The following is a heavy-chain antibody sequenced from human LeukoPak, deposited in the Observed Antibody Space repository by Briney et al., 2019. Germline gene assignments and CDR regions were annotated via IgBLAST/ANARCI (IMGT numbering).Heavy chain of an antibody. V-gene: IGHV1-8*01. Sequence: ASVKVSCKASGYTFTSYDFNWVRQAPGQGLEWLGWMNPNSGDTGYAQRFQGRVPMTRDTSITTAYMELSSLRSDDTAIYYCARNTPNYGDFDFWGQGTLVTVSS. CDR3: ARNTPNYGDFDF. CDR1: GYTFTSYD. J-gene: IGHJ4*02. D-gene: IGHD4-17*01. CDR2: MNPNSGDT.